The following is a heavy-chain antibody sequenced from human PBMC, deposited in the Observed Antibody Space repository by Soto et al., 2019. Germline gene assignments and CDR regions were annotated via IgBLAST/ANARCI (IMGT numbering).Heavy chain of an antibody. D-gene: IGHD2-21*02. CDR1: GFSLSTSGMC. CDR2: IDWDDDK. CDR3: ARGGGGDCYSLWAFEAFDI. Sequence: SGPTLVNPTQTLTLTCTFSGFSLSTSGMCVSWIRQPPGKALEWLALIDWDDDKYYSTSLKTRLTISKDTSKNQVVLTMTNMDPVDTAPYYCARGGGGDCYSLWAFEAFDIWGQGTMVTVSS. V-gene: IGHV2-70*01. J-gene: IGHJ3*02.